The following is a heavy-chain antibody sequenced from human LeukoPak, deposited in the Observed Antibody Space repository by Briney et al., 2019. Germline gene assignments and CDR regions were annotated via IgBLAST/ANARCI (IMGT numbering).Heavy chain of an antibody. Sequence: GRSLRLSCAAFGFTFSNYGMEWVRQAPGKGLEWVALIWNDGNNKHYADSVKGRFSISRDNTKNTLYLQMNSLRAEDTAVYYCARHIWKGSCRSTSCSSLDYWGQGTLVTVSS. CDR3: ARHIWKGSCRSTSCSSLDY. CDR1: GFTFSNYG. CDR2: IWNDGNNK. J-gene: IGHJ4*02. D-gene: IGHD2-2*01. V-gene: IGHV3-33*01.